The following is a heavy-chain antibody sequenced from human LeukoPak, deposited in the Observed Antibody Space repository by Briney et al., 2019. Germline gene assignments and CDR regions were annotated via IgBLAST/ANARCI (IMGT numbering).Heavy chain of an antibody. J-gene: IGHJ6*03. CDR2: IYSGGRYK. Sequence: PGGSLRLSCAPSGFTFSSYAMHWVRQAPRKGLAWVAIIYSGGRYKFYADYVKGRFTISRDNSKNTLYREMKSLRPEDTAVYSCARDRPSTVFGVADYYYMDVWGKGTTVTVSS. D-gene: IGHD3-3*01. CDR3: ARDRPSTVFGVADYYYMDV. CDR1: GFTFSSYA. V-gene: IGHV3-30*04.